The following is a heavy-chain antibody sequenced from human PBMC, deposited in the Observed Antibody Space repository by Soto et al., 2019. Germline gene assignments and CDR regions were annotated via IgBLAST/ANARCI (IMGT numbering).Heavy chain of an antibody. V-gene: IGHV3-23*01. CDR3: AKEGYYYDSSGYWLLGGGFDY. CDR2: ISSSGGST. J-gene: IGHJ4*02. D-gene: IGHD3-22*01. CDR1: GFTFSSYS. Sequence: ESGGGLVKPGGSLRLSCAASGFTFSSYSMNWVRQAPGKGLEWVSSISSSGGSTYYADSVKGRFTISRDNSKNTLYLQMNSLRAEDTAVYYCAKEGYYYDSSGYWLLGGGFDYWGQGTLVTVSS.